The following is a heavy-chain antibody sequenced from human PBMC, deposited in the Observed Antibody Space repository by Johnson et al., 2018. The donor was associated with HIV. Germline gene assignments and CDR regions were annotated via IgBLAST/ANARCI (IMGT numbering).Heavy chain of an antibody. J-gene: IGHJ3*02. V-gene: IGHV3-30*02. Sequence: QVQLVESGGGVVQPGGSLRLSCAASGFTFSSNGMHWVRQAPGKGLEWVAFIRYDASNTYYADSVKGRFPISRDNSKNTLYLQMNSLRAEDSAVYYCAKDWLRWVLTADAFDIWGQGTMVTVSS. CDR1: GFTFSSNG. CDR3: AKDWLRWVLTADAFDI. D-gene: IGHD2-21*02. CDR2: IRYDASNT.